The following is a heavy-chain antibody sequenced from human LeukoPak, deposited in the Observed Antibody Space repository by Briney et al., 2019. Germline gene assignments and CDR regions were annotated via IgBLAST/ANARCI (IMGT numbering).Heavy chain of an antibody. Sequence: GGSLRLSCAASEFTFSSYSMNWVRQAPGKGLEWVSSISSSSSYIYYADSVKGRFTISRDNAKKSLYLQMDSLSAEDTAAYYCARLVSWGFDYWGQGTLVTVSS. V-gene: IGHV3-21*01. D-gene: IGHD5/OR15-5a*01. CDR1: EFTFSSYS. CDR2: ISSSSSYI. CDR3: ARLVSWGFDY. J-gene: IGHJ4*02.